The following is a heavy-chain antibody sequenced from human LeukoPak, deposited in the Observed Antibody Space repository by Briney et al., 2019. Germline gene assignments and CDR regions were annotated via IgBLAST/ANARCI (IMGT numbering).Heavy chain of an antibody. CDR3: ARRNAIAAAGSWDY. Sequence: SETLSLTCTVSGGSISNNNYYWGWVRQPPGKGLEWIGSIYYSGSTYYNPSLKNRVTISVDTFKNQFSLKLSSVTAADTAVYYCARRNAIAAAGSWDYWGQGTLVTVSS. D-gene: IGHD6-13*01. J-gene: IGHJ4*02. V-gene: IGHV4-39*01. CDR1: GGSISNNNYY. CDR2: IYYSGST.